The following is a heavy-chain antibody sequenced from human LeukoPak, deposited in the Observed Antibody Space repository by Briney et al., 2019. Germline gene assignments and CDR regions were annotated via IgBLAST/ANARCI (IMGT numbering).Heavy chain of an antibody. CDR3: ARTYDGQVLRYFDWLPWEDY. V-gene: IGHV1-18*01. D-gene: IGHD3-9*01. Sequence: GASVTVSFKASGYTFTSYGISWVRQAPGQGLEWMGWISAYNGNTNYAQKLQGRVTMTTDTSTSTAYMELRSLRSDDTAVYYCARTYDGQVLRYFDWLPWEDYWGQGTLVTVSS. CDR2: ISAYNGNT. J-gene: IGHJ4*02. CDR1: GYTFTSYG.